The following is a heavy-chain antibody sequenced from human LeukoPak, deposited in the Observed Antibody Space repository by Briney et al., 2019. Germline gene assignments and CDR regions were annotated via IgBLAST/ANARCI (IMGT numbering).Heavy chain of an antibody. CDR1: SGYIGSRNW. D-gene: IGHD1-26*01. V-gene: IGHV4-4*02. CDR2: MYEGGSP. J-gene: IGHJ3*02. CDR3: ATTTSGGDAFDI. Sequence: SETLSLTRTVSSGYIGSRNWWSWVRQPPGKGLHWIGEMYEGGSPKYNPSLKSRVTISVDTSNNQFSLNLRSVTAADTAVYYCATTTSGGDAFDIWGQGTMVTVSS.